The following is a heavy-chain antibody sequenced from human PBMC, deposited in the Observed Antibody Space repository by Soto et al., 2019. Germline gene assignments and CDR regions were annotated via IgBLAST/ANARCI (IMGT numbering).Heavy chain of an antibody. V-gene: IGHV3-23*01. D-gene: IGHD6-19*01. J-gene: IGHJ4*02. CDR1: GFTFSSYA. CDR2: ISGSGGST. Sequence: EVQLLESGGGLVQPGGSLRLSCAASGFTFSSYAMSWVRQAPGKGLEWVSGISGSGGSTYYADSVKGRFTISRDNYKLTLYLQMNRLSAEDTAVYYCAKDLKQWLVPGFDYWGQGTLVTVSS. CDR3: AKDLKQWLVPGFDY.